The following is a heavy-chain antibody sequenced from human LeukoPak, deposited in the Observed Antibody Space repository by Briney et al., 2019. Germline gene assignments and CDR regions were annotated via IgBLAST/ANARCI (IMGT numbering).Heavy chain of an antibody. Sequence: GGSLKISCKGSGSRFTSYWIGWVRQLPGKGLEGMGIIYPGDSDTRYSPSFQGQVLISVDKSISTAYLQWGSLKASDTAMYYCARWGSSAAPFDYWGQGTLVTVSS. V-gene: IGHV5-51*01. J-gene: IGHJ4*02. CDR1: GSRFTSYW. D-gene: IGHD6-13*01. CDR2: IYPGDSDT. CDR3: ARWGSSAAPFDY.